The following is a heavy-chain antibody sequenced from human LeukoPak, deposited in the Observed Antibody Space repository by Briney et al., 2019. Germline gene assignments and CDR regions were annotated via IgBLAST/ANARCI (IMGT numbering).Heavy chain of an antibody. J-gene: IGHJ5*02. Sequence: SVKVSCKASGGTFSSYTISWVRQAPGQGLEWMGGIIPNFGTPNYAQKFQGRVTITADKSTSTAYMELSSLRSEDTAVYYCARLFTPRYCSTTSCYWKGWFDPWDQGTLVTVSS. D-gene: IGHD2-2*01. V-gene: IGHV1-69*06. CDR1: GGTFSSYT. CDR2: IIPNFGTP. CDR3: ARLFTPRYCSTTSCYWKGWFDP.